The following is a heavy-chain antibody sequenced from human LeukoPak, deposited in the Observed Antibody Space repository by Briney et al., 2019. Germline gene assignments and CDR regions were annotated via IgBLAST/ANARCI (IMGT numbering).Heavy chain of an antibody. CDR1: GFTFSDYF. D-gene: IGHD3-10*01. CDR3: ARDRDYYGSR. Sequence: GGSLRLSCATSGFTFSDYFMTWVRQAPGKGPEVISYISTSGASTYYADSVKGRFTISRDNAKNSLYLQMNSLRAEDTAVYYCARDRDYYGSRWGQGTMVTVSS. V-gene: IGHV3-11*01. CDR2: ISTSGAST. J-gene: IGHJ3*01.